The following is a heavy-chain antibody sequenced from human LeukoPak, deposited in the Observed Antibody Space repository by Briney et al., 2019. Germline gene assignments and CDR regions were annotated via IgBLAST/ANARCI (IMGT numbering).Heavy chain of an antibody. CDR3: ARAGDYVMGGDFDY. V-gene: IGHV1-18*01. D-gene: IGHD4-17*01. Sequence: ASVKVSCKASGYTFTSYGISWVRQAPGPGLEWMGWISAYNGNTNYAQKLPGRVTMTTDTSTSTAYMELRSLRSDDTAVYYCARAGDYVMGGDFDYWGQGTLVTVSS. J-gene: IGHJ4*02. CDR2: ISAYNGNT. CDR1: GYTFTSYG.